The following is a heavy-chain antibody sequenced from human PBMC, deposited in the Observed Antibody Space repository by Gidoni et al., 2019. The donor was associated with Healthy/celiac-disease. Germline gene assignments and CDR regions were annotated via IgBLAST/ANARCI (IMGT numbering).Heavy chain of an antibody. D-gene: IGHD4-17*01. CDR2: ISSISSTI. Sequence: EVQLVESGGGLVQPGGSLRLSCAASGFTFSSYSRNWVRQAQGKVLEWVSYISSISSTIYYADSVKGRFTISRDNAKNSLYLQMNSLRAEDTAVYYCARDGGPVPDYGDYGHYYYGMDVWGQGTTVTASS. CDR1: GFTFSSYS. V-gene: IGHV3-48*01. J-gene: IGHJ6*02. CDR3: ARDGGPVPDYGDYGHYYYGMDV.